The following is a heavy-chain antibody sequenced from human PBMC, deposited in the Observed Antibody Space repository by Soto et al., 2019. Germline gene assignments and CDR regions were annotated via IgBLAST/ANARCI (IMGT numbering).Heavy chain of an antibody. CDR1: GGSISSYY. J-gene: IGHJ4*02. D-gene: IGHD3-10*01. Sequence: PSETLSLTCTVSGGSISSYYWSWIRQPPGKGLEWIGYIYYSGSTNYNPSLKSRVTISVDTSKNQFSLKLSSVTAADTAVYYCARYGSGSYYPTTFDYWGQGTQVTVS. V-gene: IGHV4-59*01. CDR3: ARYGSGSYYPTTFDY. CDR2: IYYSGST.